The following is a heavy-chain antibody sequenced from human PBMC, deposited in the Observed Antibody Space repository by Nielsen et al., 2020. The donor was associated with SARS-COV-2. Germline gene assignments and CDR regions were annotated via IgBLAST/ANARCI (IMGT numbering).Heavy chain of an antibody. CDR1: GFTFSNFA. J-gene: IGHJ4*02. Sequence: GESLKISCAASGFTFSNFAMNWVRQAPGKGLEWVSAFSGRGGTHYADFVKGRFTTSTDRSRTTLYLQMTSLRAEDTAIYYCARSTPYGTTWYGALDSWGQGTLVSVSS. V-gene: IGHV3-23*01. D-gene: IGHD6-13*01. CDR2: FSGRGGT. CDR3: ARSTPYGTTWYGALDS.